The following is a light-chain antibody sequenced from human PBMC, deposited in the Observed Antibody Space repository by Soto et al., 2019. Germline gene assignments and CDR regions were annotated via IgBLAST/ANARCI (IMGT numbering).Light chain of an antibody. CDR3: SSYAGFNNFV. V-gene: IGLV2-8*01. J-gene: IGLJ1*01. Sequence: QSVLTQPPSASGSPGQSVTISCTGTSSDVGAYNYVSWYQQHPGKAPKLMIYEVTNRPSGVPDPFSASKSGNTAALTVSGLQAEDEADYFCSSYAGFNNFVFGTGTKLTVL. CDR2: EVT. CDR1: SSDVGAYNY.